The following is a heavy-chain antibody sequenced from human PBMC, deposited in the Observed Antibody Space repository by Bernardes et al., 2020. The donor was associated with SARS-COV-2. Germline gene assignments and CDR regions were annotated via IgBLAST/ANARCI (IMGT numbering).Heavy chain of an antibody. Sequence: GESLKISCTGSGYSFTSYWIGWVRQMPGKGLEWVGIIYPADSDTRSSPSFRGQVTISADKSIFTAYLQWSTLKASDAAMYYCVSSPGGREIPPDGLSGRDDSFDIWGQGTMVTVS. CDR3: VSSPGGREIPPDGLSGRDDSFDI. V-gene: IGHV5-51*01. CDR2: IYPADSDT. J-gene: IGHJ3*02. CDR1: GYSFTSYW. D-gene: IGHD7-27*01.